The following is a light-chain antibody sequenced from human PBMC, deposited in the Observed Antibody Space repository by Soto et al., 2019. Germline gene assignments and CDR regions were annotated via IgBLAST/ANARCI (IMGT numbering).Light chain of an antibody. J-gene: IGLJ3*02. CDR1: AGPVTSRHY. CDR2: DTS. Sequence: QAVVTQEPSLTVSPGVTVTLTCASSAGPVTSRHYPYWFQQKPGQAPRALIYDTSNKHPWTSARFSGSLLGGTPALILSGAQPGDEADYCCSLSNSGVWVFGGGTKVTVL. V-gene: IGLV7-46*01. CDR3: SLSNSGVWV.